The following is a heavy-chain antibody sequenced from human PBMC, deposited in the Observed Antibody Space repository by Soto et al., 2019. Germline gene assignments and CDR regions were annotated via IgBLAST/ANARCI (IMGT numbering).Heavy chain of an antibody. D-gene: IGHD1-26*01. CDR1: GFTFSGYT. V-gene: IGHV3-48*02. J-gene: IGHJ4*02. CDR2: ISSRGRTI. CDR3: ARDHGSSGSYTIDY. Sequence: EVQLVESGGGWLQPGGSRRFSCQASGFTFSGYTMNWFRQVQGRGREWVSYISSRGRTIYYADSVKGRFTISRDNAKNSLYLQMNSLRDEDTAVYYCARDHGSSGSYTIDYWGQGTLVTVSS.